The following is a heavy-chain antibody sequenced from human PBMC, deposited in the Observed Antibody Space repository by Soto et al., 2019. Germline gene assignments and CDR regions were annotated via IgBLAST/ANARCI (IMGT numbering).Heavy chain of an antibody. CDR3: AKGASGKTRGYYYYMDF. V-gene: IGHV1-8*01. Sequence: QVPLVQSGAEVKKPGASVKVSCTASGYTFTSYDINWVRQATGQGLEWRGWMNPNSGNTGYAQKFQGRVTTTRDSSIGTAYMELYSLRSKDTAVYSCAKGASGKTRGYYYYMDFWDQGTTVTVSS. J-gene: IGHJ6*03. CDR1: GYTFTSYD. CDR2: MNPNSGNT. D-gene: IGHD1-1*01.